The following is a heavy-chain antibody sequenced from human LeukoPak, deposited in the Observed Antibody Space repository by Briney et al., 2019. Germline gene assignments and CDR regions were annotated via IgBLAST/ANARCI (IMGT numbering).Heavy chain of an antibody. CDR2: ISAYNGNT. Sequence: ASVKVSCKASGYTFTSYGISWVRQAPGPGQEWMGWISAYNGNTNYAQKLQGRVTMTTDTSTSTAYMELRSLRSDDTAVYYCARDQNDGRITMVRGVHAFDIWGQGTMVTVSS. D-gene: IGHD3-10*01. J-gene: IGHJ3*02. CDR1: GYTFTSYG. V-gene: IGHV1-18*01. CDR3: ARDQNDGRITMVRGVHAFDI.